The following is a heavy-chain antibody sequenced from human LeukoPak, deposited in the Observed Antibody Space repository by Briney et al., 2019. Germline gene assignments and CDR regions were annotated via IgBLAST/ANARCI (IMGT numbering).Heavy chain of an antibody. V-gene: IGHV3-33*06. D-gene: IGHD3-10*01. J-gene: IGHJ4*02. CDR1: GFTFSSYG. CDR2: IWYDGSNK. CDR3: AKDLAIVRGVALDY. Sequence: GRSLRLSCAASGFTFSSYGMHWVRQAPGKGLEWVAVIWYDGSNKYYADSVKGRFTISRDNSKNTLYLQMNSLRAEDTAVYYCAKDLAIVRGVALDYWGQGTLVTVSS.